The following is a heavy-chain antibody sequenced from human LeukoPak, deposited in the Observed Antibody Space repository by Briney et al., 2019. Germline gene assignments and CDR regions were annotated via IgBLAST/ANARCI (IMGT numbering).Heavy chain of an antibody. CDR3: ARANGDPREVFFDY. CDR2: ISSNGGST. CDR1: GFTFSSYA. V-gene: IGHV3-64*01. D-gene: IGHD7-27*01. Sequence: GGSLRLSCAASGFTFSSYAMHWVRQAPGQGLEYVSAISSNGGSTYYANSVKGRFTISRDNSKNTLYLLMGSLRAEDMAVYYCARANGDPREVFFDYWGQGTLVTVSS. J-gene: IGHJ4*02.